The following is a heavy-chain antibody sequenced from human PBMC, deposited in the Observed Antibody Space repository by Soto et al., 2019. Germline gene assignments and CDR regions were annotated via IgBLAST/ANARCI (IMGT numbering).Heavy chain of an antibody. Sequence: PGGSLRLSCAASGFTFSSYAMHCVRQAPGKGLEWVAVISYDGSNKYYADSVKGRFTISRDNSKNTLYLQMNSLRAEDTAVYYCARPLLWFGELLFGFDYWGQGTLVTVSS. CDR2: ISYDGSNK. CDR3: ARPLLWFGELLFGFDY. CDR1: GFTFSSYA. D-gene: IGHD3-10*01. J-gene: IGHJ4*02. V-gene: IGHV3-30-3*01.